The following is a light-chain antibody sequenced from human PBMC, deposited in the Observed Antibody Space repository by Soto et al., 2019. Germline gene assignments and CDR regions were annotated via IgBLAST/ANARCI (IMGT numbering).Light chain of an antibody. J-gene: IGKJ1*01. CDR2: GAS. V-gene: IGKV3-20*01. Sequence: EIVLTQSPGTLSFSPGERATLSCRASQSVSSSYLAWYQQKPGQAPRLLIYGASSRATGIPDRFSGSGSGTAFTLTISRLEPEDFAVYYCKQYGSSLTWTFGQGIKVDIX. CDR1: QSVSSSY. CDR3: KQYGSSLTWT.